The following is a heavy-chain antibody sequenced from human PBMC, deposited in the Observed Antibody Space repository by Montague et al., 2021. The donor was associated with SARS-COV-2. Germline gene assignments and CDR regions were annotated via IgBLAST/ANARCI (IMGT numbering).Heavy chain of an antibody. V-gene: IGHV4-59*08. CDR1: GGFTASHN. CDR2: VYYNGDT. Sequence: SETLSLTCTVSGGFTASHNWNWIRQSQGKRPEWIGYVYYNGDTKNNPSLQSRVTISIDTSENQFSLRLNSVTAADTAVYFCARGWAFDPWGQGRLVTVSS. CDR3: ARGWAFDP. D-gene: IGHD6-19*01. J-gene: IGHJ3*01.